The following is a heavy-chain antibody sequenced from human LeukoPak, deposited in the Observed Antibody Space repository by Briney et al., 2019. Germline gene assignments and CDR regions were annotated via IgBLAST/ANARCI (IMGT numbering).Heavy chain of an antibody. V-gene: IGHV3-30*18. CDR2: ISYDGSNK. Sequence: GGSLRLSCAASGFTFSSFGMHWVRQAPGKGLEWVTVISYDGSNKYYGDSVKGRFTISRDNSKNTLYLKMNSLRAEDTAVYYCAKEGSNGDFDYWGQGTLVTVSS. D-gene: IGHD1-26*01. CDR1: GFTFSSFG. J-gene: IGHJ4*02. CDR3: AKEGSNGDFDY.